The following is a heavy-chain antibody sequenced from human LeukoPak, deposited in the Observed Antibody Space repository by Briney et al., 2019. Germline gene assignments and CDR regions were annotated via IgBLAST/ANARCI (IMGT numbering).Heavy chain of an antibody. D-gene: IGHD3-3*01. CDR2: VSSSSSYI. CDR3: ARGRSGYSPKGLFDY. CDR1: GFTFSSYS. V-gene: IGHV3-21*01. Sequence: GGSLRLSCAASGFTFSSYSMNWVRQAPGKGLEWVSSVSSSSSYIYYADSVKGRFTISRDNAKNSLYLQMNSLRAEDTAVYYCARGRSGYSPKGLFDYWGQGTLVTVSS. J-gene: IGHJ4*02.